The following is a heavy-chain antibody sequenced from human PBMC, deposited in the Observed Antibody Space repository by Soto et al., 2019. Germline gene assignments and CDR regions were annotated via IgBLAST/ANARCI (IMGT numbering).Heavy chain of an antibody. J-gene: IGHJ6*02. D-gene: IGHD1-26*01. V-gene: IGHV3-21*01. CDR2: ISSSSSYI. Sequence: EVQLVESGGGLVKPGGSLRLSCAASGFTFSSYSMNWVRQAPGKGLEWVSSISSSSSYIYYADSVKGRFTISRDNAKNSLYLQMNSLRAEDTAVYDCARDKGSSGYYYGMDVWGQGTTVTVSS. CDR3: ARDKGSSGYYYGMDV. CDR1: GFTFSSYS.